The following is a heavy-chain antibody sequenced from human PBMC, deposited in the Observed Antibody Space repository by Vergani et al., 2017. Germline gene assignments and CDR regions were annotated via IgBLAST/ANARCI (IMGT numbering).Heavy chain of an antibody. D-gene: IGHD3-10*01. CDR3: AKVVRGGRRSHSPNYYGLDV. CDR1: GFDFSNYG. CDR2: IRYDGSIK. Sequence: QVRLVESGGGVVQPGLSLRLSCATSGFDFSNYGMHWVRQAPGKGLEWVAFIRYDGSIKNYADSVKGRFTISRDFSKNILYLQMDSLSVEDSAVYYCAKVVRGGRRSHSPNYYGLDVWGQGTTVTVSS. V-gene: IGHV3-30*02. J-gene: IGHJ6*01.